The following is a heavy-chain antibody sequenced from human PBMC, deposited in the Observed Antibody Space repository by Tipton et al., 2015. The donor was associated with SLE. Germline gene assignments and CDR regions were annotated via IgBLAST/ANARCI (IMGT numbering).Heavy chain of an antibody. Sequence: SLRLSCAASGFTISSYELNWVRQAPGKGLEWVSYISSSGSTIYYADSVKGRFTISRDNAKNSRYLQMNSLRAEDTAVYYCAWDCHWVQGTLVTVPA. CDR2: ISSSGSTI. CDR1: GFTISSYE. V-gene: IGHV3-48*03. CDR3: AWDCH. J-gene: IGHJ4*02.